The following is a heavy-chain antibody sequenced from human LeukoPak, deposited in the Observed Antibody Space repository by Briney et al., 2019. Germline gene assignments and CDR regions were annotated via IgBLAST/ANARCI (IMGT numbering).Heavy chain of an antibody. D-gene: IGHD1-26*01. CDR2: IYYSGST. V-gene: IGHV4-59*01. J-gene: IGHJ6*03. CDR3: ASYSGSYWTGYYYYYMDV. Sequence: SETLSLTCTVSGGSISSYYWSWIRQPPGKGLEWIGYIYYSGSTNYNPSPKSRVTISVDTSKNQFSLKLSSVTAADTAVYYCASYSGSYWTGYYYYYMDVWGKGTTVTVSS. CDR1: GGSISSYY.